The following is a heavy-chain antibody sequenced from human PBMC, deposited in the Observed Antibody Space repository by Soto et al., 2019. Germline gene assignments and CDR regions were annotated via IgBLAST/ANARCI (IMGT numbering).Heavy chain of an antibody. D-gene: IGHD2-15*01. V-gene: IGHV1-18*01. CDR2: ISASTRNT. J-gene: IGHJ2*01. Sequence: QVQLVQSGGEVKKPGASVKVSYQASGYTFSDYAISWVRQAPGQGLEWMGWISASTRNTDQAQNFQGRVIMTLDTSTNTAYMELRSLRSYDTAVYYCVRCYCRVGSCYACWHFDLWGRGTLVTVSS. CDR3: VRCYCRVGSCYACWHFDL. CDR1: GYTFSDYA.